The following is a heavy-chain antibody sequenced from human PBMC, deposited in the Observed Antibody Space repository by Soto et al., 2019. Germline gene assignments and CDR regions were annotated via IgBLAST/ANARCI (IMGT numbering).Heavy chain of an antibody. CDR1: FTSYD. CDR3: ARGPGSSDWRFSYYYMDV. D-gene: IGHD6-19*01. V-gene: IGHV1-8*01. J-gene: IGHJ6*02. CDR2: MNPNSGDT. Sequence: QVQLVQSGAEVKKPGASVQVSCTFTSYDINWVRQAPGQGLEWMAWMNPNSGDTRYAQKLQGRVTMTRNTSSFTAYMELSSLRSEDTAVYYCARGPGSSDWRFSYYYMDVWGQGTTVTVSS.